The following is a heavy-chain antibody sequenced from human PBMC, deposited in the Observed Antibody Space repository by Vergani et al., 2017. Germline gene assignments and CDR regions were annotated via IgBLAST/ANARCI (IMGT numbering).Heavy chain of an antibody. CDR1: GFTFSKAW. Sequence: EVQLVESGGGLVKPGGSLRLSCAASGFTFSKAWMNWVRQAPGKGLEWVGRIKSKTDGGTTDYAAPVKGRFTISRDDSKNTLYLQMNSLKTEDTAVYYCTXDKPYYDSSGYYLDAFDIWGQGTMVTVSS. CDR2: IKSKTDGGTT. D-gene: IGHD3-22*01. V-gene: IGHV3-15*07. J-gene: IGHJ3*02. CDR3: TXDKPYYDSSGYYLDAFDI.